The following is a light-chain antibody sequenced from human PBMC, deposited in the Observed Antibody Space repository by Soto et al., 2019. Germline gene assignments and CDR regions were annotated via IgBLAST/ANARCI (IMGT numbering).Light chain of an antibody. CDR2: EAS. V-gene: IGKV1-5*03. CDR3: QQYDSYPWT. J-gene: IGKJ1*01. CDR1: QTINRW. Sequence: DIQMTQSPSTLSASVGDRVTITCRASQTINRWLAWHQRKPGKAPKLLIYEASNLETGVPSRFGGSGSGTEFTLIISSLQPDDFATYYCQQYDSYPWTFGQGTKVDI.